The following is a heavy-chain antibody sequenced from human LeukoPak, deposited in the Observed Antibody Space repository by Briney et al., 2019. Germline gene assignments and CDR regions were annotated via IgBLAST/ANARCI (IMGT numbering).Heavy chain of an antibody. V-gene: IGHV1-46*01. J-gene: IGHJ4*02. CDR2: INPSGGST. Sequence: ASVTASCKASGYTFTSYYMHWVRQAPGQGLEWMGIINPSGGSTGYAQNFQGRVTMTRDTSTSTVYMELSSLRSEDTAVYYCARASGGVVIFDYWGQGTLVTVSS. CDR3: ARASGGVVIFDY. CDR1: GYTFTSYY. D-gene: IGHD3-3*01.